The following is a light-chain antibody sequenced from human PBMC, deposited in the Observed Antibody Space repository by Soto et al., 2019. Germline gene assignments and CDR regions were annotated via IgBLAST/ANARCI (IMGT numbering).Light chain of an antibody. V-gene: IGLV1-44*01. CDR3: AAWDDSLNAYV. CDR2: GNY. Sequence: QSVLTQPPSASGTPGQRVSISCSGSSSNIGSEAVNWFQHLPGTTPKLLIYGNYQRPSGVPDRFSGSRSGTSASLAISGLHSEDEADYYCAAWDDSLNAYVFGTGAKLTVL. CDR1: SSNIGSEA. J-gene: IGLJ1*01.